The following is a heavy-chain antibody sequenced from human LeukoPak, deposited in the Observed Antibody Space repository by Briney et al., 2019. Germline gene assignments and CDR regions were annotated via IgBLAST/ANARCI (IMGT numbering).Heavy chain of an antibody. CDR3: ARGRTGYYYGSGSYLRPYYYYYGMDV. D-gene: IGHD3-10*01. V-gene: IGHV4-34*01. J-gene: IGHJ6*02. CDR1: GGSFSGYY. CDR2: INHSGST. Sequence: PSETLSLTCAVYGGSFSGYYWSWIRQPPGKGLEWIGEINHSGSTNYNPSLKSRVTISVDTSKNQFSLKLSSVTAADTAVYYCARGRTGYYYGSGSYLRPYYYYYGMDVWGQGTTDTVSS.